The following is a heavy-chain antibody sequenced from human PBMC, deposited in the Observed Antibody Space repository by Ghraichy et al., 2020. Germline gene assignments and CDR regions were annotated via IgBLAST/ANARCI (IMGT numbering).Heavy chain of an antibody. CDR3: ARYRTIFGNTGPDAFDI. CDR2: IKQDAIEK. J-gene: IGHJ3*02. D-gene: IGHD3-3*01. CDR1: GFTFSSYW. V-gene: IGHV3-7*03. Sequence: GGSLRLSCAASGFTFSSYWMSWVRQAPGKGLEWVANIKQDAIEKYYVDSVKGRFTISRDNAKNSLYLQMNSLRAEDTAVYYCARYRTIFGNTGPDAFDIWGQGTMVTVSS.